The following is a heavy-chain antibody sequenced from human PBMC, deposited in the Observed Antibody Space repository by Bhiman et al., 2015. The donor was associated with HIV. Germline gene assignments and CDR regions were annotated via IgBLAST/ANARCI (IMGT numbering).Heavy chain of an antibody. CDR2: ISWNGGSI. Sequence: EVQLVESGGGLVQPGRSLRLSCAASGFTFDDYAMHWVRQAPGKGLEWVSGISWNGGSIGYADSVKGRFTISRDNAKNSLYLQMSGLRAEDTALYYCSRSPSSSSLLGIDYWGQGTLVTVSS. V-gene: IGHV3-9*01. CDR1: GFTFDDYA. CDR3: SRSPSSSSLLGIDY. J-gene: IGHJ4*02. D-gene: IGHD6-6*01.